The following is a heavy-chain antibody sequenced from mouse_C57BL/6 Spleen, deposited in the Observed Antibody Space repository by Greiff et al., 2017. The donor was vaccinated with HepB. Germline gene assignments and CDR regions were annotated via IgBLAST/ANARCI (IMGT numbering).Heavy chain of an antibody. V-gene: IGHV1-82*01. J-gene: IGHJ4*01. Sequence: QVQLQQSGPELVKPGASVKISCKASGYAFSSSWMNWVKQRPGKGLEWIGRIYPGDGDTNYNGKFKGKATLTADKSSSTAYMQRSSLTSEDSAGYFCATVYDYDGYAMDYWGQGTSVTVSS. CDR1: GYAFSSSW. CDR3: ATVYDYDGYAMDY. CDR2: IYPGDGDT. D-gene: IGHD2-4*01.